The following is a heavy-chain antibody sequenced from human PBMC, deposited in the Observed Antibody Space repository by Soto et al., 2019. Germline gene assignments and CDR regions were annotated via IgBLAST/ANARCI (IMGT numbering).Heavy chain of an antibody. CDR3: AHGSGWLFDF. CDR2: IYWDDDN. Sequence: QITLKESGPTLVKPTQTLTLTCTFSGFSLTSNAVGVGWFRQPPGKALEWLALIYWDDDNHYSPSLKSRLTFNKDTSKNPVVLIMTNMDPVDTATYYCAHGSGWLFDFWGQGTLVTVSS. CDR1: GFSLTSNAVG. V-gene: IGHV2-5*02. D-gene: IGHD6-19*01. J-gene: IGHJ4*02.